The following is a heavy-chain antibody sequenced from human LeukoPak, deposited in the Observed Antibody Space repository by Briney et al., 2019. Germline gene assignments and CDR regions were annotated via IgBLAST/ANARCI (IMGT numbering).Heavy chain of an antibody. CDR2: IIPIFGTA. Sequence: GASVKVSCKASGGTFSSYAISWVRQAPGQGLEWMGGIIPIFGTANYAQKFQGRVTMTRDTSTSTVYMELSSLRSEDTAVYYCARGRTRSGDFDYWGQGTLVTVSS. CDR1: GGTFSSYA. D-gene: IGHD1-1*01. CDR3: ARGRTRSGDFDY. V-gene: IGHV1-69*05. J-gene: IGHJ4*02.